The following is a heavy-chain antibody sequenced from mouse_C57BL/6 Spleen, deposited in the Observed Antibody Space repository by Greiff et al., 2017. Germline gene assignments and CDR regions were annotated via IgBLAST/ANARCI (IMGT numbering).Heavy chain of an antibody. J-gene: IGHJ4*01. V-gene: IGHV5-4*01. Sequence: EVQLVESGGGLVKPGGSLKLSCAASGFTFSSYAMSWVRQTPEKRLEWVATISDGGSYTYYPDNVKGRFTISRDNAKNNLYLQMSHLKSEDTAMYYCARAPRTGTYAMDYWGQGTSVTVPS. CDR3: ARAPRTGTYAMDY. D-gene: IGHD4-1*01. CDR2: ISDGGSYT. CDR1: GFTFSSYA.